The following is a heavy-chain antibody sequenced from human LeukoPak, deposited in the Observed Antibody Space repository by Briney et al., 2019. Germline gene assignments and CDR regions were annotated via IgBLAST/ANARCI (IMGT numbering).Heavy chain of an antibody. D-gene: IGHD3-3*01. V-gene: IGHV4-4*07. CDR2: IYSSGTT. CDR1: GGSMNTYY. Sequence: ETLSLTCNVSGGSMNTYYRSWIRQPAGKGLEWIGRIYSSGTTNYNASFRSRVTMSVDTSKKQFSLDLRSVTAADTAVYFCARDAYDDWNRLYYYYYMDVWGKGTTVTVSS. CDR3: ARDAYDDWNRLYYYYYMDV. J-gene: IGHJ6*03.